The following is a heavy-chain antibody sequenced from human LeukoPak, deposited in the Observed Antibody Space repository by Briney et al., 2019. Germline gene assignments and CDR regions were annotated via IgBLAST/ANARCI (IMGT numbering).Heavy chain of an antibody. J-gene: IGHJ4*02. CDR3: ARPLRRFGELLSYY. CDR2: MNPNSGTK. CDR1: GYNFTSYD. D-gene: IGHD3-10*01. V-gene: IGHV1-8*01. Sequence: ASVKVSCKASGYNFTSYDINWVRQATGQGLEWMVWMNPNSGTKGYAQKFQGRVTMTRNTTISTAYMELSSMRSEDTAVYYCARPLRRFGELLSYYWGQGTLVTVSS.